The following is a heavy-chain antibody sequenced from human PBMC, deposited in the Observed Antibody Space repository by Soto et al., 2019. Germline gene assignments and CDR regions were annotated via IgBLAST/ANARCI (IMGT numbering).Heavy chain of an antibody. CDR3: ARVYRGRYYMDV. Sequence: GGSLRLSCTASGFTFGNYAMNWVRQAPGKGLEWVSSISENSGNTYYADSVKGRFTISRDNSKNTVYLQMNSLSAEDTALYYCARVYRGRYYMDVWGKGTTVTVSS. J-gene: IGHJ6*03. V-gene: IGHV3-23*01. CDR2: ISENSGNT. D-gene: IGHD1-26*01. CDR1: GFTFGNYA.